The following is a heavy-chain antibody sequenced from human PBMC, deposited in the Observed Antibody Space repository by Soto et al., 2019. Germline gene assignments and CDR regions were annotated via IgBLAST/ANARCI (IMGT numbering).Heavy chain of an antibody. CDR2: ISHSGST. D-gene: IGHD2-15*01. CDR3: ARGNIVVVVAASTLEYYFDY. CDR1: GGSFSGYY. V-gene: IGHV4-34*01. Sequence: SETLSLTCAVYGGSFSGYYWSWIRQPPGMGLEWIGEISHSGSTNYNPSLKSRVTISVDTSKNQFSLKLSSVTAADTAVYYCARGNIVVVVAASTLEYYFDYWGQGKLVTVSS. J-gene: IGHJ4*02.